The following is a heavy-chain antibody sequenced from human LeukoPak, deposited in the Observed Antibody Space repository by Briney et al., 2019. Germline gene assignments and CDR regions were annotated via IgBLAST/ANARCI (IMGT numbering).Heavy chain of an antibody. V-gene: IGHV4-4*07. CDR3: ARVGSLSRGRNWFDP. D-gene: IGHD6-13*01. Sequence: SETLSLTCTVSGGSISNYYWSWIRQPAGKGLEWIGRIYTSGSTNYNPSLKSRVTMSVDTSKNQFSLKLSSVTAADAVVYYCARVGSLSRGRNWFDPWGQGTLVTVSS. J-gene: IGHJ5*02. CDR2: IYTSGST. CDR1: GGSISNYY.